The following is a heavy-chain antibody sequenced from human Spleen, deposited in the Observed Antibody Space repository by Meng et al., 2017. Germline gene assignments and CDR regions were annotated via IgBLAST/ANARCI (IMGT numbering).Heavy chain of an antibody. CDR3: AIGSNIAAAAKGWFDP. D-gene: IGHD6-13*01. CDR2: IIPIFGTA. J-gene: IGHJ5*02. Sequence: SAKVSCKASGYTFTSYYMHWVRQAPGQGLEWMGGIIPIFGTANYAQKFQGRVTITADKSTSTAYMELSTLRSEDTAVYYCAIGSNIAAAAKGWFDPWGQGTLVTVSS. CDR1: GYTFTSYY. V-gene: IGHV1-69*06.